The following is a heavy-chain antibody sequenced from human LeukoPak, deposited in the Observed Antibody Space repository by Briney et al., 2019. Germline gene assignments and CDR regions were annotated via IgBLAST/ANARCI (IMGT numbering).Heavy chain of an antibody. CDR3: AKDAYQLLAFTPVRGLDY. D-gene: IGHD2-2*01. V-gene: IGHV3-23*01. Sequence: SGGSLRLSCAASGFTLGTYDMYWVRQAPGKGLECVSSISRSGGSTYYADSVKGRFTISRDNSKNTLYLQMNSLRAEDTAVYYCAKDAYQLLAFTPVRGLDYRGQGTLVTVSS. J-gene: IGHJ4*02. CDR2: ISRSGGST. CDR1: GFTLGTYD.